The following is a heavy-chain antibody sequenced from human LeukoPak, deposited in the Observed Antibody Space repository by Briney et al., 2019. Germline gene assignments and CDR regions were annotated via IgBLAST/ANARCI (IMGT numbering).Heavy chain of an antibody. J-gene: IGHJ4*02. CDR3: VSFYETY. CDR2: IRSKANSYAT. V-gene: IGHV3-73*01. D-gene: IGHD2/OR15-2a*01. Sequence: PGGSLKLSCVASGFAFSGSAMHWVRRASGKGLEWVGRIRSKANSYATSYAASVNGRFTISRDDSKNTAYLQMNSLRAEDTAVYYCVSFYETYWGRGTLVTVSS. CDR1: GFAFSGSA.